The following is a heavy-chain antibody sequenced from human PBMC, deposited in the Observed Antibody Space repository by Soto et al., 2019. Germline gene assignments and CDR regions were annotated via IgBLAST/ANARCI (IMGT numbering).Heavy chain of an antibody. CDR2: IKQDGSEK. CDR1: GFSFSSFW. J-gene: IGHJ4*02. Sequence: PGGSLRLSCAASGFSFSSFWMIWVRQAPGKGLEWVAIIKQDGSEKHYVDSVEGRFTVSRDNAEKSLYLQMDSLRPDDTAVYYCVRGYSDYTDYFDYWGQGALVTVSS. CDR3: VRGYSDYTDYFDY. D-gene: IGHD5-12*01. V-gene: IGHV3-7*03.